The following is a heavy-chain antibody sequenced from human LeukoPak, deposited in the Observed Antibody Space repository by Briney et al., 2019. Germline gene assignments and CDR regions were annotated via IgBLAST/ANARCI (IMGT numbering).Heavy chain of an antibody. CDR1: GFTFSSYE. V-gene: IGHV3-48*03. CDR2: ISSSGSTI. J-gene: IGHJ3*02. Sequence: GGSLRLSCAASGFTFSSYEMNWVRQAPGKGLEWVSYISSSGSTIYYADSVKGRFTISRDNSKNTLYLQMNSLRAEDTAVYYCAKGRRYSSSGDAFDIWGQGTMVTVSS. D-gene: IGHD6-13*01. CDR3: AKGRRYSSSGDAFDI.